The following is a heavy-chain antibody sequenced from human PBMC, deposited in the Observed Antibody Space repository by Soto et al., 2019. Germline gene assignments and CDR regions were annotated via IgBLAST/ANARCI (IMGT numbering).Heavy chain of an antibody. CDR1: GFTFSSYA. CDR3: AGRWIQLPNFPMGYYGMDV. V-gene: IGHV3-23*01. D-gene: IGHD5-18*01. CDR2: ISGSGGST. J-gene: IGHJ6*02. Sequence: PGGSLRLSCAASGFTFSSYAMSWVRQAPGKGLEWVSAISGSGGSTYYADSVKGRFTISRDNSKNTLYLQMNSLRAEDTAVYYCAGRWIQLPNFPMGYYGMDVWGQGTTVTVSS.